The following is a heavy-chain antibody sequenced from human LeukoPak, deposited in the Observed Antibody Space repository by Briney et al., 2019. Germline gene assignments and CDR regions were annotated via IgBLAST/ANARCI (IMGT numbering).Heavy chain of an antibody. CDR2: IHYSGST. J-gene: IGHJ6*02. CDR1: GGSISSGGYY. D-gene: IGHD4-17*01. CDR3: ARDEVDYGERDSYYYGVDV. V-gene: IGHV4-31*03. Sequence: PSETLSLTCTVSGGSISSGGYYWSWIRQHPGTGLEWIGCIHYSGSTYYNPSLKSRGTISIDTSKNQFSLRLNSVTAADTAVYYCARDEVDYGERDSYYYGVDVWGQGTRSPSP.